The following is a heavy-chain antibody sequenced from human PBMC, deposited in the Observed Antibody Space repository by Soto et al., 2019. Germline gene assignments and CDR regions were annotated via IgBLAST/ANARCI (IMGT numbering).Heavy chain of an antibody. CDR1: GFTFDDYA. CDR2: ISWNSGSI. D-gene: IGHD6-13*01. Sequence: EVQLVESGGGLVQPGRSLRLSCAASGFTFDDYAMHWVRQAPGKGLEWVSGISWNSGSIGYADSVKGRFTISRDNAKNYLYLKMNSLRAEDTALYYCAKDKRIGGSSSWLGGGFDYWGQGTLVTVSS. CDR3: AKDKRIGGSSSWLGGGFDY. V-gene: IGHV3-9*01. J-gene: IGHJ4*02.